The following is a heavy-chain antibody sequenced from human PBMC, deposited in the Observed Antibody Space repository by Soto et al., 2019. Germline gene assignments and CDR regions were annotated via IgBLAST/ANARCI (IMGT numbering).Heavy chain of an antibody. CDR2: INSDGSST. CDR1: GFTFSNYW. J-gene: IGHJ1*01. Sequence: GGSLRLSCAASGFTFSNYWIHWVRQAPGKGLVWVSRINSDGSSTSYADSVKGRFTISRDNAKNTLYLQMNSLRAEDTAIYYCAREADSSDDPYEDHEYFQHWGQGTLVTVSS. CDR3: AREADSSDDPYEDHEYFQH. D-gene: IGHD3-22*01. V-gene: IGHV3-74*01.